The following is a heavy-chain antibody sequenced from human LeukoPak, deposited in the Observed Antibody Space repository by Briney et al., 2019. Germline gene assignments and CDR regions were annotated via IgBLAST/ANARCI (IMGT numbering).Heavy chain of an antibody. CDR2: ISSSSSYI. V-gene: IGHV3-21*01. Sequence: PGGSLRLSCAASGFTFSSYSMNWVRQAPGKGLEWVSSISSSSSYIYYADSVKGRFTISRDNAKNSLYLQMNSLRAEDTAVYYCARDLRITMVRGVITYYYGMDVWGQGTTVTVSS. D-gene: IGHD3-10*01. CDR1: GFTFSSYS. CDR3: ARDLRITMVRGVITYYYGMDV. J-gene: IGHJ6*02.